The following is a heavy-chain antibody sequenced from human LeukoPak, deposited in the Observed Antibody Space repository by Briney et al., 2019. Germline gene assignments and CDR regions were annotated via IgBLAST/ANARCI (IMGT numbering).Heavy chain of an antibody. D-gene: IGHD4-17*01. CDR3: ARETVTEGDFDY. J-gene: IGHJ4*02. Sequence: SETLSLTCTVSGGSISSYYWSWIRQPPGKGLEWIGYIYYSGSTNYNPSLKSRVTISVDTSKNQFSLKLSSVTAADTAVYYCARETVTEGDFDYWGQGTLVTVSS. V-gene: IGHV4-59*12. CDR1: GGSISSYY. CDR2: IYYSGST.